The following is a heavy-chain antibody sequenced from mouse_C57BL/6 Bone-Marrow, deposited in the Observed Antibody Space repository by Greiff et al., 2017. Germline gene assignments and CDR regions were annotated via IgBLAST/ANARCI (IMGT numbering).Heavy chain of an antibody. Sequence: QVQLQQPGAELVRPGSSVKLSCTASGYTFTSYWMDWVKQRPGQGLEWIGNIYPSDSETHYNQKFKDKATLTVDKSSSTAYMQLSSLTSEDSAVYDWARGGSFAYWGQGTLVTVSA. CDR1: GYTFTSYW. CDR2: IYPSDSET. CDR3: ARGGSFAY. J-gene: IGHJ3*01. V-gene: IGHV1-61*01.